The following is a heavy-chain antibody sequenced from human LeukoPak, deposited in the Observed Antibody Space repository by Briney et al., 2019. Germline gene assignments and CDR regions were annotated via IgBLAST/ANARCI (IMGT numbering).Heavy chain of an antibody. V-gene: IGHV4-59*01. CDR3: ASLGGSGSWNFGY. Sequence: SETLSLTCTVSPGSINTYYWSWIRQPPGKGLEWIGYIYYSGSTNYNASLKSRVTISLDTSKNQFSLTLTSVTAADTAVYYCASLGGSGSWNFGYCGQGTLVTVSS. D-gene: IGHD3-10*01. CDR2: IYYSGST. J-gene: IGHJ4*02. CDR1: PGSINTYY.